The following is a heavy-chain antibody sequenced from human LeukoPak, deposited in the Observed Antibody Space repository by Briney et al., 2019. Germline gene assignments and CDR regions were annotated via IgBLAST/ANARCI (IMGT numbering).Heavy chain of an antibody. D-gene: IGHD2-2*01. Sequence: PGGSLSLSCAASGFTVSSNYMSWVRRAPGKGLEWVSVIYSGGSTYYADSVKGRFTISRDNSKNTLYLQMNSLRAEDTAVYYCALGYCSSTSCYAGDYWGQGTLVTVSS. J-gene: IGHJ4*02. CDR2: IYSGGST. CDR1: GFTVSSNY. CDR3: ALGYCSSTSCYAGDY. V-gene: IGHV3-53*01.